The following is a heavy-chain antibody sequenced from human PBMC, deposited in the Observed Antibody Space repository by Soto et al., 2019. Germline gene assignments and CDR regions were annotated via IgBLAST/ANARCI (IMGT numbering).Heavy chain of an antibody. J-gene: IGHJ4*02. V-gene: IGHV3-30*18. Sequence: QVQLVESGGGVVQPGTSLRLSCAASGFTFSSYGIHWLRQAPGKGLEWLAVISYDGNEKNYADSVKGRFTISRDNSKNTGYLEMKSLRGEDTAVYYCAKDVFQYDRSGYHPQYWGQGSLVIVSS. CDR2: ISYDGNEK. D-gene: IGHD5-12*01. CDR1: GFTFSSYG. CDR3: AKDVFQYDRSGYHPQY.